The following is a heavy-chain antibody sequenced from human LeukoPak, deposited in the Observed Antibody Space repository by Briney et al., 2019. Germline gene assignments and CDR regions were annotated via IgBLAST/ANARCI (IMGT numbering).Heavy chain of an antibody. Sequence: KNGASLQISCQGSGYSFTSYWIGGVRQLPGKGLEWMGIIYPGDSDTRYSPSFQGQVTISADKSISTAYLQWGSLKASDTAMYYCARLPRNYYDSSGYYGNYYFDYWGQGTLVTVSS. V-gene: IGHV5-51*01. CDR1: GYSFTSYW. CDR3: ARLPRNYYDSSGYYGNYYFDY. CDR2: IYPGDSDT. D-gene: IGHD3-22*01. J-gene: IGHJ4*02.